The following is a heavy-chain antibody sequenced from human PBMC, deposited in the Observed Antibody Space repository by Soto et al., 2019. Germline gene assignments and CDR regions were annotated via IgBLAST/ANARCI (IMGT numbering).Heavy chain of an antibody. J-gene: IGHJ3*02. CDR1: GFTFDDYT. CDR3: AAFGGDYDSSSDAFDI. D-gene: IGHD3-22*01. V-gene: IGHV3-43*01. CDR2: ISWDGGST. Sequence: GGSLRLSCAASGFTFDDYTMHWVRQAPGKGLEWVSLISWDGGSTYYADSVKGRFTISRDNSKNSLYLQMNSLRTEDTALYYCAAFGGDYDSSSDAFDIWGQGTMVTVSS.